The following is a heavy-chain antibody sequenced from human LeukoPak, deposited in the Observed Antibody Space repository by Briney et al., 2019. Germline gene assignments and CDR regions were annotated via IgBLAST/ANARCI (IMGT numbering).Heavy chain of an antibody. CDR2: IKQDGTEK. Sequence: GGSLRLSCGASGFSFTTYWMGWVRQAPGKGLEWVANIKQDGTEKDYVDSVKGRFTISRDNAKNSLYLQMNSLRVEDTAVYYCAKLAKYFYGSETYYFFEHWGQGTPVTASS. CDR3: AKLAKYFYGSETYYFFEH. J-gene: IGHJ4*02. CDR1: GFSFTTYW. D-gene: IGHD3-10*01. V-gene: IGHV3-7*01.